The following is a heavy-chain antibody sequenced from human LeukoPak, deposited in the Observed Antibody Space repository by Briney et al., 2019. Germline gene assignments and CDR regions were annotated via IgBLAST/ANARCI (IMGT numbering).Heavy chain of an antibody. CDR2: INHSGST. J-gene: IGHJ3*02. D-gene: IGHD6-19*01. Sequence: SETLSLTCAVYGESFSNYYWSWIRRPPGKGLEWIGEINHSGSTNYNPSLKSRVTISVDTSKNQFSLKLSSVTAADTAVYYCARGPAVAATRGAFDIWGQGTMVTVSS. CDR1: GESFSNYY. V-gene: IGHV4-34*01. CDR3: ARGPAVAATRGAFDI.